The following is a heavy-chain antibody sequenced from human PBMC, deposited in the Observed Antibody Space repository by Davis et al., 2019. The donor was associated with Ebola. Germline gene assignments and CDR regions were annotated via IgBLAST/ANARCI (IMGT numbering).Heavy chain of an antibody. Sequence: PGGSLRLSCAASGFTFSSYGMHWVRQAPGKGLAWVAVISYDGSNKYYADSVKGRFTISRDNSKNMLFLQMNSLRAEDTAVYFCAREGYYVSGSRGMDVWGKGTTVIVSS. CDR2: ISYDGSNK. CDR1: GFTFSSYG. D-gene: IGHD3-10*01. J-gene: IGHJ6*04. CDR3: AREGYYVSGSRGMDV. V-gene: IGHV3-30*03.